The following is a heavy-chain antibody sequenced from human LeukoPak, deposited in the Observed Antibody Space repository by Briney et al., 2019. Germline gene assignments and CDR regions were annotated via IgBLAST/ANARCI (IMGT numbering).Heavy chain of an antibody. D-gene: IGHD1-1*01. CDR3: ARVRLTLVQLERSDYYYGMDV. CDR2: TYYRSKLYN. Sequence: SQTLSLTCAISGDSVSSNSAAWNWIRQSPSRGLEWLGRTYYRSKLYNDYAVSVKSRITINPDTSKNQFSLQLNSVTPEDTAVYYCARVRLTLVQLERSDYYYGMDVWGQGTTVTVSS. CDR1: GDSVSSNSAA. V-gene: IGHV6-1*01. J-gene: IGHJ6*02.